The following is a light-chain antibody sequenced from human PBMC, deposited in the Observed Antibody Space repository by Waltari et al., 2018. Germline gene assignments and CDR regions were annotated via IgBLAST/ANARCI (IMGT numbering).Light chain of an antibody. CDR2: DAS. V-gene: IGKV3-11*01. J-gene: IGKJ3*01. CDR3: QQRSNWPRGT. CDR1: QSVSSY. Sequence: ELVLTPSPATLSLSPGERATLSCRASQSVSSYLAWYQQKPGQAPRLLIYDASNRATGIPARFSGSGSGTDFTLTISSLEPEDFAVYYCQQRSNWPRGTFGPGTKVDIK.